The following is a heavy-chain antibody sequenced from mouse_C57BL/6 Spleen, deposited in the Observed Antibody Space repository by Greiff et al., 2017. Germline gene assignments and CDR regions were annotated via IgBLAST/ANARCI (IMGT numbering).Heavy chain of an antibody. J-gene: IGHJ4*01. D-gene: IGHD2-5*01. CDR2: IYPRVGNT. CDR3: ATTIVTFPYYAMDY. CDR1: GYPFPSFG. Sequence: VQLQQSGAELARPGASVKLSCKASGYPFPSFGIAWLNHRPGQALDGIGEIYPRVGNTSSNRKFRAQATLTADESSSTAYMELRSLTSEDSAVYFGATTIVTFPYYAMDYWGQGTSVTVSS. V-gene: IGHV1-81*01.